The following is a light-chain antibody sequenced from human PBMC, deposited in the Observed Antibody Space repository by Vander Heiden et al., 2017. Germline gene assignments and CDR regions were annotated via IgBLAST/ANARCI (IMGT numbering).Light chain of an antibody. CDR3: TAWDDSLNDVL. V-gene: IGLV1-47*01. CDR1: SSNIGSNY. J-gene: IGLJ2*01. Sequence: QSVLPQSPSASGTPGQRVTISCSGSSSNIGSNYGYWYQQLPGTAPKLLIYRSNQRPSGVPDRFSASKSGTSASLAISGLRSEDEADYYCTAWDDSLNDVLFGGGTQLTVL. CDR2: RSN.